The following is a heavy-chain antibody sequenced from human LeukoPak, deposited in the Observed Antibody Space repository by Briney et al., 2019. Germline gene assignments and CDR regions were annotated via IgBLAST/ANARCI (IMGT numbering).Heavy chain of an antibody. V-gene: IGHV3-23*01. CDR1: GFTFTSYS. Sequence: GGSLRLPCAASGFTFTSYSMSWVRQAPGKGLEWVSGTSDRGDYTYYADSVKGRFTISRDNSKNTLYLQMNSLRAEDTALYFCAKKAQYNGNYPLDYWGQGTLVTVSS. J-gene: IGHJ4*02. CDR3: AKKAQYNGNYPLDY. D-gene: IGHD1-26*01. CDR2: TSDRGDYT.